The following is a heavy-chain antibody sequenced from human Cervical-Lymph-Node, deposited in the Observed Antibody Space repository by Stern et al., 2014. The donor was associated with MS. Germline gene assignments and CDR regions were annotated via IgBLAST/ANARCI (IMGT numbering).Heavy chain of an antibody. V-gene: IGHV1-69*06. CDR1: GGTLSSLA. J-gene: IGHJ6*02. CDR3: AKDPPLGVLREGGYKYFDVDV. Sequence: VQLVESGAEVKKPGSSVKVSCKASGGTLSSLAISWVRQAPGQGLEWMGGIIPTFNTDAYAQKFQGRVTITADKSTNTVYMEVSSLRPEDTAVYYCAKDPPLGVLREGGYKYFDVDVWGQGTPVTVSS. CDR2: IIPTFNTD. D-gene: IGHD3-3*01.